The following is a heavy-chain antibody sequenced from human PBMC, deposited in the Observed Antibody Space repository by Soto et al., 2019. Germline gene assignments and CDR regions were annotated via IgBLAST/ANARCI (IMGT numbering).Heavy chain of an antibody. J-gene: IGHJ4*02. CDR3: VQDRNYTRDYFVA. Sequence: EVQLLESGGGLVQPGGSLRLSCAASGFTFGTYAMSWVRQAPEKGLEWVSAISGGDGVTWYADSAKGRFTISRDNSKNTVFFQMSRLRVSSTAIYFCVQDRNYTRDYFVAWGEGNLVTVSS. CDR2: ISGGDGVT. CDR1: GFTFGTYA. V-gene: IGHV3-23*01. D-gene: IGHD1-7*01.